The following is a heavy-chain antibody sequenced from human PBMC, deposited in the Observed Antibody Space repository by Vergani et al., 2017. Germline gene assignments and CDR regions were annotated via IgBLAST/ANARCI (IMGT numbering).Heavy chain of an antibody. Sequence: QVQLVQSGAEVKKPGSSVKVSCKASGGTFSSYAISWVRQAPGQGLEWMGGIIPIFGTANYAQKFQGRVTITADESTSTAYMELSSLRSEDTAVYYCAKELGYCSGGSCYSAEELYGMDVWGQGTTVTVSS. V-gene: IGHV1-69*01. J-gene: IGHJ6*02. CDR1: GGTFSSYA. CDR3: AKELGYCSGGSCYSAEELYGMDV. CDR2: IIPIFGTA. D-gene: IGHD2-15*01.